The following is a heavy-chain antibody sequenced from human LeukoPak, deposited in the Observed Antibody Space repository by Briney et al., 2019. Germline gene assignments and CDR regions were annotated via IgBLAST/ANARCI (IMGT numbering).Heavy chain of an antibody. D-gene: IGHD6-13*01. CDR2: IRSDGSNK. V-gene: IGHV3-30*02. CDR3: ARGDKQLVFNRNKGGFDP. CDR1: GFTFSSYG. J-gene: IGHJ5*02. Sequence: GGSLKLSCAASGFTFSSYGMHWVRQAPGKGLEWVTFIRSDGSNKYYADSVKGRFTISRDISKNTLYLQMNSLRAEDTAVYYCARGDKQLVFNRNKGGFDPWGQGTLVTVSS.